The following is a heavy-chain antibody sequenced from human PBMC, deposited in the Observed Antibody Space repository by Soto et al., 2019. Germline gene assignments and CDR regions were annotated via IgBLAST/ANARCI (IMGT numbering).Heavy chain of an antibody. CDR3: AKVESYDFWGGYDYYDYSHYGMDV. Sequence: HLLESGGGLVQPGGSLRLSCAASEFTFNNYAMTWVRQTPGKGLEWVAGISGPGGRTYYADSVKGRFTISRDNSKNTLFLQMNGLIGEDTAVYYCAKVESYDFWGGYDYYDYSHYGMDVWGQGTTVTVSS. D-gene: IGHD3-3*01. CDR2: ISGPGGRT. CDR1: EFTFNNYA. V-gene: IGHV3-23*01. J-gene: IGHJ6*02.